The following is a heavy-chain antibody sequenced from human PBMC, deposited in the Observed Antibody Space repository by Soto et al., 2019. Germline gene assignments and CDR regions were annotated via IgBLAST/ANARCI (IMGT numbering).Heavy chain of an antibody. CDR3: ARAGYCSGGSCWYYFDY. CDR1: GGSISSGGYY. V-gene: IGHV4-31*03. CDR2: IYYSGST. Sequence: SETLSLTCTVSGGSISSGGYYWSWIRQHPGKGLEWIGYIYYSGSTYYNPSLKSRVTISVDTSKNQFSLKLSPVTAADTAVYYCARAGYCSGGSCWYYFDYWGQGTLVTVSS. J-gene: IGHJ4*02. D-gene: IGHD2-15*01.